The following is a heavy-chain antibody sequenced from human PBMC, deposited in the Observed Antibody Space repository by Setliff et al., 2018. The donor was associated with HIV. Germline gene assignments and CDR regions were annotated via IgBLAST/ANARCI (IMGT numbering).Heavy chain of an antibody. CDR2: IKQDGTVI. V-gene: IGHV3-7*01. J-gene: IGHJ4*02. D-gene: IGHD1-26*01. CDR1: GSTFSTYW. CDR3: AREVVGATERYYFDY. Sequence: GGSLRLSCTASGSTFSTYWMTWFRQAPGKGLEWVANIKQDGTVIRYLDSVKGRFTISRDNAKSTVYLQMNSLRAEDTALYYCAREVVGATERYYFDYWGQGTLVTVS.